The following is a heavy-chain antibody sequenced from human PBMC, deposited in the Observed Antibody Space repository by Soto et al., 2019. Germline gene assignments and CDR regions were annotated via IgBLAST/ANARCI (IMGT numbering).Heavy chain of an antibody. V-gene: IGHV3-30-3*01. J-gene: IGHJ5*02. CDR1: GLTFSSYS. Sequence: GVCLRLSCAASGLTFSSYSMHWVLQAPDKGLEWVAVISYDGSNKYYADSVKGRFTISRDNSKNTLYLQMNSLRAEDTAVYYCATRLTPWGQGTLVTVSS. CDR2: ISYDGSNK. CDR3: ATRLTP.